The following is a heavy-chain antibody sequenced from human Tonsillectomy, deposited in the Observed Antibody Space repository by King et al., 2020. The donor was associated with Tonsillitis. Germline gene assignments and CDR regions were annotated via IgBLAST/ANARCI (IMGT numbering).Heavy chain of an antibody. V-gene: IGHV3-43*01. CDR1: GFTFDDYT. J-gene: IGHJ4*02. CDR3: AKRRGGWSGYDDYFDN. CDR2: ISWDGDST. Sequence: VQLVESGGVVVQPGGSLRLSCAASGFTFDDYTMHWVRQAPGKGLEWVSLISWDGDSTYYADSVKGRFTISRNNSKNYLYLQMNSLRTEDTAFYYCAKRRGGWSGYDDYFDNWGQGTLVTVSS. D-gene: IGHD3-3*01.